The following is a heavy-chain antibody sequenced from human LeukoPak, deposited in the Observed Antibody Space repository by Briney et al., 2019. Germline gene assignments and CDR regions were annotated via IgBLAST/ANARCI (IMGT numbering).Heavy chain of an antibody. CDR2: IWYDGSNK. CDR3: AKDLVATTDAFDI. J-gene: IGHJ3*02. V-gene: IGHV3-33*06. CDR1: GLTFSIYG. D-gene: IGHD5-12*01. Sequence: GGSLRLSCAASGLTFSIYGMHWVRQAPGKGLEGVAVIWYDGSNKYYADSVKGRFTISRDNSKNTLYLQMNSLRAEDTAVYYCAKDLVATTDAFDIWGQGTMVTVSS.